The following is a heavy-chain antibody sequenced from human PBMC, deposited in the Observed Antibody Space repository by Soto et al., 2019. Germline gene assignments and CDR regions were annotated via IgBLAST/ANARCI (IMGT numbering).Heavy chain of an antibody. CDR2: IKQDGSEK. Sequence: GGSLRLSCAASGFTFSSYWMTWVRQAPGKGLEWVANIKQDGSEKFYVDSVKGRFTISRDNAKSSLYMQMNSLRAEDTAGYYCSGGEGSYFRRVVGAFDIWGQGTMVTV. D-gene: IGHD3-10*01. CDR1: GFTFSSYW. CDR3: SGGEGSYFRRVVGAFDI. J-gene: IGHJ3*02. V-gene: IGHV3-7*04.